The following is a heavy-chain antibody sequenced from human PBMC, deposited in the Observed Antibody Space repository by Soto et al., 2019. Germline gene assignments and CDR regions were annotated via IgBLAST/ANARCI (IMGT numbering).Heavy chain of an antibody. CDR3: ARTEDWFDH. Sequence: QVQLQESGPGLVKPSETLSLTCTVSGGSVISGSYYWSWLRQPPGKGLEWIGYIYYSGSTNYNPSLKSRVTISVDTSKNQFSLKLSSVTAADTAVYYCARTEDWFDHWGQGTLVTVSS. J-gene: IGHJ5*02. V-gene: IGHV4-61*01. CDR2: IYYSGST. CDR1: GGSVISGSYY.